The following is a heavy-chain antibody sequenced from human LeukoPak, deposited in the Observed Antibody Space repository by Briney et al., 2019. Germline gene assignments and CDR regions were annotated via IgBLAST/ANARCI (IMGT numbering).Heavy chain of an antibody. Sequence: PSETLSLTCTVSGGSISSYYWSWIRQPPGKGLEWIGNIYYSGSTSYNPSLKSRVTVSVDTSKNQFSLNLSSVTAADTAVYYCARRTSGNYGSDYWGQGTLVTVSS. V-gene: IGHV4-59*04. D-gene: IGHD1-26*01. CDR2: IYYSGST. CDR3: ARRTSGNYGSDY. CDR1: GGSISSYY. J-gene: IGHJ4*02.